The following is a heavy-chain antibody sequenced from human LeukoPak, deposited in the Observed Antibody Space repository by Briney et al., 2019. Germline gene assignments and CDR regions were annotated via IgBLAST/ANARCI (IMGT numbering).Heavy chain of an antibody. V-gene: IGHV3-21*01. CDR2: ISSSRTYI. D-gene: IGHD3-16*01. CDR1: GFTFSAYT. Sequence: PGGSLRLSCAASGFTFSAYTVNWVRQAPGKGLEWVSSISSSRTYIYYTDSVKGRFTISRDNAKNSLYLQMNSLRVEDTAVYYCASGGHFDYWGQGILVTVSS. J-gene: IGHJ4*02. CDR3: ASGGHFDY.